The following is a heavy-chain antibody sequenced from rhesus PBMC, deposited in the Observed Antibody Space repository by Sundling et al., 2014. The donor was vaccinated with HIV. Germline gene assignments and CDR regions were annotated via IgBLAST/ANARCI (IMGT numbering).Heavy chain of an antibody. CDR2: ICQSSGSM. J-gene: IGHJ4*01. Sequence: QVQLQESGPGLVKPSETLSLTCAVSSASISESYCLELDSPTPGKGLEWIGNICQSSGSMYYNPSLKSRVTISKDTSENQFSLKLTSVTAADTAVYYCASDSSGWHHRFDYWGQGVLITVSS. V-gene: IGHV4-165*01. D-gene: IGHD2-21*01. CDR1: SASISESYC. CDR3: ASDSSGWHHRFDY.